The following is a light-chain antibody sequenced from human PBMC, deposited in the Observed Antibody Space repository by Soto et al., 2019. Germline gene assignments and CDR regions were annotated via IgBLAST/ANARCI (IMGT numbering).Light chain of an antibody. Sequence: AIQMTQSPPSLSASVGDRVTLTCRASQGITNNLAWYQQKPGKAPNLLIYGASTLQSGVQSRFSGSGSGTDFTLNISSLQAEDFGSYYCLQDYNYPRTFGQGTKVEI. CDR2: GAS. CDR3: LQDYNYPRT. CDR1: QGITNN. J-gene: IGKJ1*01. V-gene: IGKV1-6*01.